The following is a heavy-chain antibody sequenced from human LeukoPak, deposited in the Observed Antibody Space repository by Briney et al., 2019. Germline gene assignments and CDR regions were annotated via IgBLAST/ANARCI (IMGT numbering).Heavy chain of an antibody. J-gene: IGHJ5*02. CDR2: INHSGST. CDR3: ARSEYYDFWSGFNWSDP. CDR1: GGSFSGYY. V-gene: IGHV4-34*01. Sequence: SETLSLTCAVYGGSFSGYYWSWIRQPPGKGLEWIGEINHSGSTNYNPSLKSRVTISVDTSKNQFSLKLSSVTAADTAVYYCARSEYYDFWSGFNWSDPWGQGTLVTVSS. D-gene: IGHD3-3*01.